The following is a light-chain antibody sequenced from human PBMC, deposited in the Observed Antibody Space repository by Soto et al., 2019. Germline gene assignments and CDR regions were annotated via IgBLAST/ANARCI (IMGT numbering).Light chain of an antibody. Sequence: QSVLTQPASVSGSPGQSITISCTGTSRDVGAFNYVSWYQQHPDKAPKLLISEVNNRPSGVSHRFSGSKSGNTASLTISGLQPADDADYYCSSYTTSGTYVLFGGGTQLTVL. J-gene: IGLJ3*02. CDR1: SRDVGAFNY. CDR3: SSYTTSGTYVL. CDR2: EVN. V-gene: IGLV2-14*01.